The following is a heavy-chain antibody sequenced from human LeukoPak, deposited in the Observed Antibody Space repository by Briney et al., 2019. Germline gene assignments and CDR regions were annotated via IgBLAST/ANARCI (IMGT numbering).Heavy chain of an antibody. J-gene: IGHJ4*02. V-gene: IGHV3-48*03. D-gene: IGHD1-26*01. CDR3: ARLVYSGSYFDY. CDR1: GFTFSSYE. CDR2: ISSSGSTI. Sequence: PGGSQRLPCAASGFTFSSYEMNWVRQAPGKGLEWVSYISSSGSTIYYADSVKGRFTISRNNAKNSLYLQMNSLRAEDTAVYYCARLVYSGSYFDYWGQGTLVTVSS.